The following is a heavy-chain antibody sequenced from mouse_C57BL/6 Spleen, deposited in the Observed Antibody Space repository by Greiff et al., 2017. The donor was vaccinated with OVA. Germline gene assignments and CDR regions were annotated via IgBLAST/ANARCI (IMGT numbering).Heavy chain of an antibody. CDR3: ARGLRRDYYAMDY. CDR1: GYTFTDYN. Sequence: VQLKQSGPELVKPGASVKMSCKASGYTFTDYNMHWVKQSHGKSLEWIGYINPNNGGTSYNQKFKGKATLTVNKSSSTAYMELRSLTSEDSAVYYCARGLRRDYYAMDYWGQGTSVTVSS. J-gene: IGHJ4*01. D-gene: IGHD2-4*01. V-gene: IGHV1-22*01. CDR2: INPNNGGT.